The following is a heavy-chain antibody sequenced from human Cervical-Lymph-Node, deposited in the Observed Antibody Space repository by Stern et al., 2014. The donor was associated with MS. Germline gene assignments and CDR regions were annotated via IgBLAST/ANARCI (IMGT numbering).Heavy chain of an antibody. CDR3: ARDYEDTSMLFDH. V-gene: IGHV3-30*03. Sequence: DQLVESGGGVVQPGRSLRLTCAASGFTFSSYGMHWVRQAPRQGLGSVTVISYDVNRKYYAASVKGRFTSSRDNSKSTLHLQMNSVTPDDTAIYYCARDYEDTSMLFDHWGQGTLVTVSS. J-gene: IGHJ4*02. CDR2: ISYDVNRK. CDR1: GFTFSSYG. D-gene: IGHD2-8*01.